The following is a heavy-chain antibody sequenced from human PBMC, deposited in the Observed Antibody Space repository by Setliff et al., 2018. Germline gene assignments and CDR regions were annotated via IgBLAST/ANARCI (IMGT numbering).Heavy chain of an antibody. V-gene: IGHV4-39*07. D-gene: IGHD3-22*01. CDR1: GASISSGTYY. Sequence: SETLSLTCTVSGASISSGTYYWGWIRQPPGKGLEWIGSMYFSGSTYYNPSLKSRVTMSIDKSKNEFSLKMSSVTAADTAVYYCARAPRYFDSTGSYFDGWGQGTLVTVSS. CDR2: MYFSGST. CDR3: ARAPRYFDSTGSYFDG. J-gene: IGHJ4*02.